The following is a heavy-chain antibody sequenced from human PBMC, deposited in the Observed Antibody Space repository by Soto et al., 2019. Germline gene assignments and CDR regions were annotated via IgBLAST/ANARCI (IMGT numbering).Heavy chain of an antibody. J-gene: IGHJ4*02. Sequence: QVQLQQWGAGLLKPSETLSLTCAVYGGSFRGYYWSWIRQPPGKGLEWMGEINHRGSTNYNPARKSRVTISVDTSKNQFSLKLSSVTAADTAVYYCARGLRYSSRWYATPESYFDYWCQGTLVTVSS. CDR1: GGSFRGYY. V-gene: IGHV4-34*01. CDR3: ARGLRYSSRWYATPESYFDY. CDR2: INHRGST. D-gene: IGHD6-13*01.